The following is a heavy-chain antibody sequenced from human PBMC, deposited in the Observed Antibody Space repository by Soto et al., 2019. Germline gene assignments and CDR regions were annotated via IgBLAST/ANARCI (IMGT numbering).Heavy chain of an antibody. J-gene: IGHJ5*01. CDR1: GSTFSGYA. V-gene: IGHV3-23*01. Sequence: PGGSLRPSSAASGSTFSGYAMSWVRQGPGKGLECVATFSGPGGGPYSADSVKGRFTIPRDNLKGSLYLQMSTLRAQDTAVYYCAKGKIRTATYTWYDSWGQGTLVPVSS. CDR2: FSGPGGGP. D-gene: IGHD2-15*01. CDR3: AKGKIRTATYTWYDS.